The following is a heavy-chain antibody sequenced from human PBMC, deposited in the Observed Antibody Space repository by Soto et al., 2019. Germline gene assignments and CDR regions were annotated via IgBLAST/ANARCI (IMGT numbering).Heavy chain of an antibody. CDR1: GFTFSNYG. V-gene: IGHV3-33*01. CDR2: IGYDGSNE. D-gene: IGHD3-9*01. J-gene: IGHJ4*02. CDR3: VRDWSLTPDY. Sequence: GGSLRLSCGASGFTFSNYGMHWVRQAPGKGLEWVAIIGYDGSNEYYADSVKGRFTISRDNLKDTLYLQMNSLRAEDTAVYYCVRDWSLTPDYWGQGTLVTVSS.